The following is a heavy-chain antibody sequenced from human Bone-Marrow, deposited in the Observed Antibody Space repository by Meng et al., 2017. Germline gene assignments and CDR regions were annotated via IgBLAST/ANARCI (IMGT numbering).Heavy chain of an antibody. J-gene: IGHJ4*02. CDR1: GFTFSSYG. Sequence: GESLKISCAASGFTFSSYGMHWVRQAPGKGLEWVAVIWYDGSNKYYADSVKGRFTISRDNSKNTLYLQMNSLRAEDTAVYYCARDTYYYDSSGYRREYYFDYWGQGTLVTVSS. D-gene: IGHD3-22*01. V-gene: IGHV3-33*01. CDR2: IWYDGSNK. CDR3: ARDTYYYDSSGYRREYYFDY.